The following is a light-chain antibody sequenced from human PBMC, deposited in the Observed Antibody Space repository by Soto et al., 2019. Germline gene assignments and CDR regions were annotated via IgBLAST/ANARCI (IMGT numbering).Light chain of an antibody. CDR2: DVG. J-gene: IGLJ3*02. V-gene: IGLV2-23*02. CDR1: SSDVGSYNL. CDR3: CSYAGNKTVV. Sequence: QSALTQPASVSGSPGQSITISCTGTSSDVGSYNLISWYQQHPGKGPKVMIYDVGRRPSGVPDRFSGSKSGNTASLTISGLQAEDEAVYFCCSYAGNKTVVFGGGTKLTVL.